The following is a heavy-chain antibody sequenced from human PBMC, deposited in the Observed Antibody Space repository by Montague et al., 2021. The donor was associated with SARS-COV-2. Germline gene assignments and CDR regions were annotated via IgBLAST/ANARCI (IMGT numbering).Heavy chain of an antibody. CDR1: GGPISSREW. D-gene: IGHD3-3*01. Sequence: SETLSLTCAVSGGPISSREWWSWVRQPPGKGLEWIGEIHQSESGRTNXXXALKSRVTISIDQSKNYFSLNLTSMTAADTAVYYCGGTWVYFSPVDVWGQGTTVIVSS. V-gene: IGHV4-4*02. J-gene: IGHJ6*02. CDR2: IHQSESGRT. CDR3: GGTWVYFSPVDV.